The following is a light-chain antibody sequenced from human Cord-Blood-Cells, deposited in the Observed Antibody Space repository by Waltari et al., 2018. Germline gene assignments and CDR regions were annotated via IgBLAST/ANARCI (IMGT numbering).Light chain of an antibody. CDR1: SSHIGSNP. CDR2: SNN. J-gene: IGLJ2*01. Sequence: SVLTQPPPASGTPGQRVTISCSGRSSHIGSNPVNSYQQPPGTAPKLLISSNNQRSAGAPDRSSAPKSGPSACRACSGLQSGDEADHYCAAWDDSLRGQVSRVGTKRTV. CDR3: AAWDDSLRGQV. V-gene: IGLV1-44*01.